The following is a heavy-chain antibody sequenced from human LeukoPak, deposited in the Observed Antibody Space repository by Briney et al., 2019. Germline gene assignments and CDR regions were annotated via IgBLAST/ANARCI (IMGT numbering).Heavy chain of an antibody. D-gene: IGHD4-17*01. V-gene: IGHV1-18*01. CDR3: ASPLDYGDFHDAFDI. J-gene: IGHJ3*02. Sequence: ASVKVSCKASGYTFTYYAITWVRQAPGQGLEWMGWTSTYNDGKNYAQSLQGRITMTTDTSTNTAYMELSSLRSDDTAVYYCASPLDYGDFHDAFDIWGQGTMVTVSS. CDR1: GYTFTYYA. CDR2: TSTYNDGK.